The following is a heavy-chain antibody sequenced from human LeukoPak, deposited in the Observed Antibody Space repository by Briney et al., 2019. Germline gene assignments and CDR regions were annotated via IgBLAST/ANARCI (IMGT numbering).Heavy chain of an antibody. CDR2: IDPNTGGT. CDR1: GYTFTSYA. CDR3: ASLYGIVGTTVDY. D-gene: IGHD1-26*01. V-gene: IGHV1-2*06. J-gene: IGHJ4*02. Sequence: ASVKVSCKASGYTFTSYAMHWVRQAPGQRLEWMGRIDPNTGGTKSAKNFQGRVTMTRDTSISTAYMALSGLRSDDTAVYYCASLYGIVGTTVDYWGQGTLVTVSS.